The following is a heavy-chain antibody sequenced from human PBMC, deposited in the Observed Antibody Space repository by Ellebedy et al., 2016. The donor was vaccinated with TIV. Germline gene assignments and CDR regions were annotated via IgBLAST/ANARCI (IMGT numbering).Heavy chain of an antibody. V-gene: IGHV4-61*01. CDR3: TRVKLGDRADYRLDY. CDR1: GDSFSSDSSY. Sequence: GSLRLSXTVSGDSFSSDSSYWSWIRQSTGKGLEWIGYIYHTGDTYYNPSLKSRVTMSVDTSKNQFSLKVTSVTAADTAVYYCTRVKLGDRADYRLDYWGPGTQVTVSS. J-gene: IGHJ4*02. D-gene: IGHD4/OR15-4a*01. CDR2: IYHTGDT.